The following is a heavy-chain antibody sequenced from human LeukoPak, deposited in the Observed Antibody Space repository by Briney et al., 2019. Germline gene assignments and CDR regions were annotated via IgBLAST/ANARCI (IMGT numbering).Heavy chain of an antibody. Sequence: SETLSLTCTFSAGSISSGGYYWSWIRQHPGKGLEWIGYIYYSGSTYYNPSLKSRITISVDTSKNQFSLKLSSVTAADTAVYYCARGFGGSSTSYAYPFGYWGQGTLVTVSS. J-gene: IGHJ4*02. V-gene: IGHV4-31*03. D-gene: IGHD2-2*01. CDR3: ARGFGGSSTSYAYPFGY. CDR1: AGSISSGGYY. CDR2: IYYSGST.